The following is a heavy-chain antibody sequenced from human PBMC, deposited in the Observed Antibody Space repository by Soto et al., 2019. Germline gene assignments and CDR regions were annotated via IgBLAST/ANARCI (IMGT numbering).Heavy chain of an antibody. J-gene: IGHJ4*02. CDR1: GGTFSSYT. D-gene: IGHD6-13*01. V-gene: IGHV1-69*02. Sequence: RASVKVSCKASGGTFSSYTISWVRQAPGQGLEWMGRIIPILGIANYAQKFQGRVTITADKSTSTAYMELSSLRSEDTAVYYCASGFGSSLFDYWGQGTLVTVSS. CDR3: ASGFGSSLFDY. CDR2: IIPILGIA.